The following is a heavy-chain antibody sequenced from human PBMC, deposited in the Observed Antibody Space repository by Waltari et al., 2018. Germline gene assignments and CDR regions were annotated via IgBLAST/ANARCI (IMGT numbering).Heavy chain of an antibody. D-gene: IGHD6-6*01. Sequence: QVQLVQSGAEVKKPGASVKVSCKASGYTFTSYAMHWGRQAPGQRLEWMGWINAGNGNTKYSQKFQGRVTITRDTSASTAYMELSSLRSEDTAVYYCAIPTLGAARSGNAFDIWGQGTMVTVSS. CDR2: INAGNGNT. CDR3: AIPTLGAARSGNAFDI. V-gene: IGHV1-3*01. CDR1: GYTFTSYA. J-gene: IGHJ3*02.